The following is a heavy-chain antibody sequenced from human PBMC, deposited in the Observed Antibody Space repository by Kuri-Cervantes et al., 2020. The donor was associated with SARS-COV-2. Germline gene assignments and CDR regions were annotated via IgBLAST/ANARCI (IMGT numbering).Heavy chain of an antibody. CDR2: IIPIFGTA. D-gene: IGHD3-3*01. Sequence: SVKVSCKASGGTFSSYAISWVRQAPGQGLEWMGGIIPIFGTANYAQKFQGRVTMTRNTSISTAYMELSSLRSEDTAVYYCARGSLRRITIFGVVIISYMDVWGKGTTVTVSS. J-gene: IGHJ6*03. V-gene: IGHV1-69*05. CDR1: GGTFSSYA. CDR3: ARGSLRRITIFGVVIISYMDV.